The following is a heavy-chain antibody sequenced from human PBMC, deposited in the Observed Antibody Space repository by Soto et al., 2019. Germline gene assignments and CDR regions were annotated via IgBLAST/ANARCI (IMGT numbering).Heavy chain of an antibody. CDR3: PRGDYGTGGYPFSYLDY. Sequence: HEHLVQSGAEVKRPGASLKVSCKASGYSFTGYYIHWVRQAPGQGLEWMGWINPDSGATNYAQNFQGSVTLTSATSISTASMDLTSLTSDDTAVYYCPRGDYGTGGYPFSYLDYWGQGTLVIVSS. CDR2: INPDSGAT. D-gene: IGHD2-8*02. CDR1: GYSFTGYY. V-gene: IGHV1-2*02. J-gene: IGHJ4*02.